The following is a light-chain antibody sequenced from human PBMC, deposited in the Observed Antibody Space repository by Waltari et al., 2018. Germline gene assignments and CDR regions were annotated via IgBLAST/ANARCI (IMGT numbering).Light chain of an antibody. J-gene: IGLJ1*01. CDR2: EVS. CDR1: SSDVGGYTY. V-gene: IGLV2-8*01. Sequence: QSALTQPPSASGSPGQSVTISCTGTSSDVGGYTYVSWYQQHPGKAPKLMISEVSKRPSGVPDRFSGSKSGNTASLTVSGLQAEDEADYYCSSYVGSNKGVFGTGTKVTVL. CDR3: SSYVGSNKGV.